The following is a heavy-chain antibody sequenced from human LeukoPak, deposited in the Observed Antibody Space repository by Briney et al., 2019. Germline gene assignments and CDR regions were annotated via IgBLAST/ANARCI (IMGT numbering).Heavy chain of an antibody. D-gene: IGHD3-10*01. J-gene: IGHJ6*02. V-gene: IGHV4-34*01. Sequence: SETLSLTCAFYSWSFSDYHWSWIRQPPGTGLEWIGEINHSGSTNYNPSLKSRVTISVDTTKKQFSLKLSSVTAADAAVYYCARNRAMVRGNIMPNYWYYDALDVWGQGTTVTVSS. CDR3: ARNRAMVRGNIMPNYWYYDALDV. CDR2: INHSGST. CDR1: SWSFSDYH.